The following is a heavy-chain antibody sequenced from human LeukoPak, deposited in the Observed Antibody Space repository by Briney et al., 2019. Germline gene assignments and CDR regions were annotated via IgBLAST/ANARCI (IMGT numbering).Heavy chain of an antibody. J-gene: IGHJ4*02. D-gene: IGHD2-21*01. CDR1: VYTFNSYY. Sequence: ASVNVSCKSSVYTFNSYYMHWVRQAPGQGLEWMGIINPSGGSTSYAQKFQGRVTMTRDTSTSTVYMELSSQRSEDTAVYYCAREEMVVIAXLTNYFDYWGQGTLVTVSS. CDR3: AREEMVVIAXLTNYFDY. CDR2: INPSGGST. V-gene: IGHV1-46*02.